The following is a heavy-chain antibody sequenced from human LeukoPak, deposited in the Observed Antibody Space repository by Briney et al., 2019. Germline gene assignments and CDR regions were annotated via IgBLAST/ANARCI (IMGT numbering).Heavy chain of an antibody. CDR1: GYTFTGYY. V-gene: IGHV1-2*02. Sequence: RASVKVSCKASGYTFTGYYMHWVRQAPGQGLEWMGWINPNSSTKNYAQKFQGRVTMTRATSISTAYMELTRLKSDDTAVYYCARYYYERIGYYDGGEGTLVTVP. CDR3: ARYYYERIGYYD. J-gene: IGHJ4*02. CDR2: INPNSSTK. D-gene: IGHD3-22*01.